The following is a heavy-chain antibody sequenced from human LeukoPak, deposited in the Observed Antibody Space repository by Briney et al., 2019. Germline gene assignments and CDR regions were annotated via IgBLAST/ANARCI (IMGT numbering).Heavy chain of an antibody. J-gene: IGHJ4*02. Sequence: GEPLKISCKGSGYRFTSYWIGWMRQMPGKGLEWMGIIYPGDSDTRYSPTFQGQVTISADKSISTAYLQWSSLKASDTAMYYCARRTRDRGVDYWGQGTLVTVSS. CDR1: GYRFTSYW. V-gene: IGHV5-51*01. D-gene: IGHD2-2*01. CDR2: IYPGDSDT. CDR3: ARRTRDRGVDY.